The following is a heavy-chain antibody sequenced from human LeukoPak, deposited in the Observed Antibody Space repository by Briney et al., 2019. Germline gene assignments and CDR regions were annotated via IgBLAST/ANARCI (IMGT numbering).Heavy chain of an antibody. CDR3: TTGGDDYDYVWGSYRYPVGYYYYYMDV. V-gene: IGHV3-15*01. D-gene: IGHD3-16*02. Sequence: PGGSLRLSCAASGFTFSNAWMSWVRQAPGKGLEWVGRIKSKTDGGTTDYAAPVKGRFTISRDDSKNTLYLQMNSLKTEDTAVYYCTTGGDDYDYVWGSYRYPVGYYYYYMDVWGKGTTVTISS. CDR1: GFTFSNAW. J-gene: IGHJ6*03. CDR2: IKSKTDGGTT.